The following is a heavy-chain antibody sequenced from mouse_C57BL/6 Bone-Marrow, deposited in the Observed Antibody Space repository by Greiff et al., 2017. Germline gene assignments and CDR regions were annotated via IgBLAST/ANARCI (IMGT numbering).Heavy chain of an antibody. Sequence: EVMLVESGGGLVQPGGSLKLSCAASGFTFSDYGMAWVRQATRNGPEWVAFISNLAYSIEYADTVTGRFTITRENAQNTLYLEMSSLRPEDTAMYYCARRGTTVMDYWCQGTSVTVSS. CDR1: GFTFSDYG. J-gene: IGHJ4*01. V-gene: IGHV5-15*01. CDR2: ISNLAYSI. CDR3: ARRGTTVMDY. D-gene: IGHD1-1*01.